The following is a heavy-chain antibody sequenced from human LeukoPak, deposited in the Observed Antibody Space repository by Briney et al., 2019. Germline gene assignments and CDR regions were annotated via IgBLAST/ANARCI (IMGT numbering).Heavy chain of an antibody. D-gene: IGHD5-18*01. CDR1: GYTFTSYG. V-gene: IGHV1-18*01. CDR3: ARDRTAMSVKRDFDP. CDR2: ISAYNGDT. Sequence: GASVKVSCKASGYTFTSYGIGWVRQAPGQGLEWMGWISAYNGDTGYAQKSQGRLTMTTDTSTSTAYMELRSLRSDDTAMYYCARDRTAMSVKRDFDPWGQGTLVTVSS. J-gene: IGHJ5*02.